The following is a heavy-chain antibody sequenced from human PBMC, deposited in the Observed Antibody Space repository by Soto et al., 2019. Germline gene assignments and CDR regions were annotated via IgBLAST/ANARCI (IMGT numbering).Heavy chain of an antibody. J-gene: IGHJ3*02. Sequence: EVQLVESGGGMVKPGGSLRLSCAASGFTFSSYSMNWVRQAPGKGLEWVSSISSSSSYIYYADSVKGRFTISRDNAKNSLYLQMNSLRAEDTAVYYFARDSGQWLVEIGFDILGQGTMVTVSS. D-gene: IGHD6-19*01. CDR2: ISSSSSYI. V-gene: IGHV3-21*01. CDR1: GFTFSSYS. CDR3: ARDSGQWLVEIGFDI.